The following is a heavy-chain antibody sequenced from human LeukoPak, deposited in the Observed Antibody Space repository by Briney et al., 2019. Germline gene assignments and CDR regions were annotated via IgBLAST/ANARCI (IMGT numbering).Heavy chain of an antibody. CDR2: TYSSGST. CDR1: GGSINSGSYY. J-gene: IGHJ4*02. D-gene: IGHD7-27*01. V-gene: IGHV4-61*02. CDR3: ARGLGIGKDYFDC. Sequence: SQTLSLPCTDSGGSINSGSYYWSWIRQPAGKGLEWIGRTYSSGSTNYNPSLKGRVTISVDTSKNQFSLNLSSVTAADTAVYYCARGLGIGKDYFDCWGQGTLVTVSS.